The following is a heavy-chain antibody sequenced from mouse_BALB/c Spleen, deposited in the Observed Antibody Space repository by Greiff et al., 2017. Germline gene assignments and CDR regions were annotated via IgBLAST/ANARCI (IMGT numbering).Heavy chain of an antibody. CDR2: ISSGGSYT. CDR1: GFTFSSYA. V-gene: IGHV5-9-4*01. Sequence: EVQVVESGGGLVKPGGSLKLSCAASGFTFSSYAMSWVRQSPEKRLEWVAEISSGGSYTYYPDTVTGRFTISRDNAKNTLYLEMSSLRSEDTAMYYCARDPPLRDYYGRGAYWGQGTLVTVSA. CDR3: ARDPPLRDYYGRGAY. D-gene: IGHD1-1*01. J-gene: IGHJ3*01.